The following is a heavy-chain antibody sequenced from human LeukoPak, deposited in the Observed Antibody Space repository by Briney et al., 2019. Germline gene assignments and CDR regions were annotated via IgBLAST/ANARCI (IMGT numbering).Heavy chain of an antibody. CDR1: GYTLTELS. Sequence: ASVKVSCKVSGYTLTELSMHWVRQAPGKGLEWMGGFDPEDGETIYAQKFQGRVTLIEDTSTDTAYMELSSLRSEDTAVYYCATTSIYVGADFDYWGQGTLVTVSS. CDR2: FDPEDGET. J-gene: IGHJ4*02. D-gene: IGHD1-26*01. CDR3: ATTSIYVGADFDY. V-gene: IGHV1-24*01.